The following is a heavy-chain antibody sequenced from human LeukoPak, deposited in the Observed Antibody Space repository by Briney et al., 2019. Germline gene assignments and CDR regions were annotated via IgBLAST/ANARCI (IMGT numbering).Heavy chain of an antibody. V-gene: IGHV3-11*01. Sequence: GGSLRLSCAASGFTFSDFYMSWIRQAPGKGLEWVSYISSSGSTIYYADSVKGRFTISRDNAKNPLYLQVNSLRAEDTAVYYCARRRYNWNAIDYWGQGTLVTVSS. J-gene: IGHJ4*02. CDR1: GFTFSDFY. D-gene: IGHD1-20*01. CDR3: ARRRYNWNAIDY. CDR2: ISSSGSTI.